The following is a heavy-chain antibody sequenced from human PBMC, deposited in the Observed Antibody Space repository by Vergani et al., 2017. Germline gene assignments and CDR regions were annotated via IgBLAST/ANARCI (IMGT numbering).Heavy chain of an antibody. CDR2: INHSGST. D-gene: IGHD2-21*01. CDR1: GGSFSGYY. V-gene: IGHV4-34*01. J-gene: IGHJ3*02. Sequence: QVQLQQWGAGLLKPSETLSLTCAVYGGSFSGYYWSWIRQPPGKGLEWIGEINHSGSTNYNPSLKSRVTISVDTSKNLFSLKLSSVTAAYTAVYYCARDCGGDCYAFDIWGQGTMVTVSS. CDR3: ARDCGGDCYAFDI.